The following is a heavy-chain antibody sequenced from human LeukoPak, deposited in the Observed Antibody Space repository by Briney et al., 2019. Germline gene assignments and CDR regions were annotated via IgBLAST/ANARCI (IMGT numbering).Heavy chain of an antibody. V-gene: IGHV4-59*01. D-gene: IGHD3-16*01. J-gene: IGHJ5*02. CDR3: ARGYDGVAGWFDP. Sequence: PSETLSLTCTVSGGSINNYYWSWIRQPPGKGLEWIGYISYRGSTKYNSSLKSRVTISVDTAKNQFSLKLNSEIAADTAVYYCARGYDGVAGWFDPWGQGTLVTVSS. CDR1: GGSINNYY. CDR2: ISYRGST.